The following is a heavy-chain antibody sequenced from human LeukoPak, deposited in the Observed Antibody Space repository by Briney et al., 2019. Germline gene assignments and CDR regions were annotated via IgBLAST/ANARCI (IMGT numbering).Heavy chain of an antibody. D-gene: IGHD1-26*01. CDR2: IYTSGST. J-gene: IGHJ4*02. CDR3: ARDREVGATGYYFDY. Sequence: PSETLSLTCTVSGGSISSGSYYWNWIRQPAGKGLEWIGRIYTSGSTNYNPSLKSRVTISVDTSKNQFSLKLSSVTAADTAVYYCARDREVGATGYYFDYWGQGTLVTVSS. CDR1: GGSISSGSYY. V-gene: IGHV4-61*02.